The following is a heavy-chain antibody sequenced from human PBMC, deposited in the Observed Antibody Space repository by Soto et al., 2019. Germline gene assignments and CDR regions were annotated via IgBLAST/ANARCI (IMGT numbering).Heavy chain of an antibody. D-gene: IGHD4-17*01. CDR3: MTTVTTFGC. CDR1: GFTLSNYW. CDR2: IKQDGSEK. V-gene: IGHV3-7*05. Sequence: EVQLVESGGGLVQPGGSLRLSCTASGFTLSNYWMNWVRQAPEKGLEWVANIKQDGSEKNYVDSVKGRFTISRDNAKNSLYLQRDSLRADDTAMYYCMTTVTTFGCWGQGTLVTVSS. J-gene: IGHJ4*02.